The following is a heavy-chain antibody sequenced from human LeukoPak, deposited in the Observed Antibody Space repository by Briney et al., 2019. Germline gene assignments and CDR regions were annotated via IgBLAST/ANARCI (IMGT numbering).Heavy chain of an antibody. D-gene: IGHD5-24*01. CDR1: GFTFSSYW. CDR2: IKQDGSEK. Sequence: GGSLSLSCAASGFTFSSYWMSWVRQAPGKGLEWVANIKQDGSEKYYVDSVKGRFTISRDNAKNSLYLQMNSLRAEDTAVYYCAGADGLNYYYGMDVWGQGTTVTVSS. CDR3: AGADGLNYYYGMDV. V-gene: IGHV3-7*01. J-gene: IGHJ6*02.